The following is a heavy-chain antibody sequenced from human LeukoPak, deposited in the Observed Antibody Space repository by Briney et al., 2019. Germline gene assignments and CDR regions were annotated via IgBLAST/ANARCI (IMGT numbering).Heavy chain of an antibody. CDR1: GGSISSGDYY. V-gene: IGHV4-31*03. CDR2: IYYSGNT. J-gene: IGHJ4*02. D-gene: IGHD3-22*01. Sequence: PSETLSLTCTVSGGSISSGDYYWRWIRQHPGKGPEFIGYIYYSGNTYYNPSLKSRVTMSLDTSKNQFSLKLSSVTAADTAMYYCARDPSPTTYYHYFDYWGQGTLVTVSS. CDR3: ARDPSPTTYYHYFDY.